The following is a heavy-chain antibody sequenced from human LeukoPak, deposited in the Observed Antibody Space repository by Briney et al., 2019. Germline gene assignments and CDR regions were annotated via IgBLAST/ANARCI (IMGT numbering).Heavy chain of an antibody. CDR1: GYTFISYA. D-gene: IGHD2-8*01. Sequence: ASVKVSCKASGYTFISYAMNWVRQAPGQGLEWMGWINTNTANPTCAQGFTGRFVFSLDTSVSTAYLQISSLKAEDTAVYYCARDLYDWFDPWGQGTLVTVSS. V-gene: IGHV7-4-1*02. J-gene: IGHJ5*02. CDR2: INTNTANP. CDR3: ARDLYDWFDP.